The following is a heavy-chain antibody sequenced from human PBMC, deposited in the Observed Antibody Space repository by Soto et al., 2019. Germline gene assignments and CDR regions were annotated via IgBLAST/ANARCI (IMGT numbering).Heavy chain of an antibody. D-gene: IGHD3-22*01. CDR1: GFTFSSYG. CDR2: IWYDGSNK. CDR3: ARDDAFYYDSSGYSDY. J-gene: IGHJ4*02. Sequence: GGSLRLSCAASGFTFSSYGMHWVRQAPGKGLEWVAVIWYDGSNKYYADSVKGRFTISRDNSKNPLYLQMNSLRAEDTAVYYCARDDAFYYDSSGYSDYWGQGTLVTVSS. V-gene: IGHV3-33*01.